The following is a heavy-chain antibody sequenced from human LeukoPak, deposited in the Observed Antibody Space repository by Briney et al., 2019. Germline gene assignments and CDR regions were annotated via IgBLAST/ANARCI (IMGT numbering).Heavy chain of an antibody. CDR1: GGSFSGYY. Sequence: SETLSLTCAVYGGSFSGYYWSWIRQPPGKGLEWIGEINHSGSTNYNPSLKSRVTISVDTSKNQFSLKLSSVTAADTAVYYCARFVGANYFDYWGQGTLVTVSS. D-gene: IGHD1-26*01. V-gene: IGHV4-34*01. J-gene: IGHJ4*02. CDR3: ARFVGANYFDY. CDR2: INHSGST.